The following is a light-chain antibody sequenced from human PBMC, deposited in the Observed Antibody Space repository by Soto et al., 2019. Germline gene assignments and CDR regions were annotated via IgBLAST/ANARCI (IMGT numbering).Light chain of an antibody. CDR3: HQYNTCHPKVA. CDR1: QSVSSD. CDR2: GAS. J-gene: IGKJ1*01. Sequence: VVTQSPSTLSVFPGETATLSCRASQSVSSDLAWYQQRPCQAPRLLIYGASTRATEIPARFRGSGSGTEFTATISSLQSEDFATYYCHQYNTCHPKVALGRGTKVEIK. V-gene: IGKV3-15*01.